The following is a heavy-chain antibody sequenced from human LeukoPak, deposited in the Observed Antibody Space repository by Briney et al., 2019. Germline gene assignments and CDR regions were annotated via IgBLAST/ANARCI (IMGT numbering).Heavy chain of an antibody. V-gene: IGHV4-34*01. Sequence: SETLSLTCAVYGGSFSGYYWSWIRQPLGKGLEWIGEINHSGSTNYNPSLKSRVTISVDTSKNQFSLKLSSVTAADTAVNYCARDFWAAAGSPYFDYWGQGTLVTVSS. CDR2: INHSGST. J-gene: IGHJ4*02. D-gene: IGHD6-13*01. CDR1: GGSFSGYY. CDR3: ARDFWAAAGSPYFDY.